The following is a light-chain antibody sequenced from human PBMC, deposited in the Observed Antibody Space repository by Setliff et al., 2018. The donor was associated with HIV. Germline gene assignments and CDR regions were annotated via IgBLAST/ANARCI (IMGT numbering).Light chain of an antibody. CDR2: ESS. V-gene: IGLV2-14*01. Sequence: QSALPQPASVSGSPGQSITISCTGTSSDVGAYKYVSWYQHYPGKAPKLMIYESSNRPSGVSTRFSGSKSGNTASLTISGLRPEDEAEYYCSSYTSSDTLVFGGGTKVTVL. CDR1: SSDVGAYKY. J-gene: IGLJ3*02. CDR3: SSYTSSDTLV.